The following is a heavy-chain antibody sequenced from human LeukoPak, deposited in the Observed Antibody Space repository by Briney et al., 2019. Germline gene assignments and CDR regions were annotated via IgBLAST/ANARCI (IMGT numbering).Heavy chain of an antibody. CDR2: FDPEDGET. Sequence: ASVKVSCKASGYTFTSYGISWVRQAPGKGLEWMGGFDPEDGETIYAQKFQGRVTMTEDTSTDTAYMELSSLRSEDTAVYYCATADDYVWGSYRYTGTDFDYWGQGTLVTVSS. D-gene: IGHD3-16*02. CDR1: GYTFTSYG. CDR3: ATADDYVWGSYRYTGTDFDY. J-gene: IGHJ4*02. V-gene: IGHV1-24*01.